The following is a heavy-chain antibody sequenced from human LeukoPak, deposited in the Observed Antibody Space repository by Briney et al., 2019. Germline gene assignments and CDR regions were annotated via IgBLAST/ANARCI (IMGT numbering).Heavy chain of an antibody. CDR2: INPNSGGT. CDR3: AREYGSGSTGGWFDP. CDR1: GYTFTCYY. D-gene: IGHD3-10*01. J-gene: IGHJ5*02. V-gene: IGHV1-2*02. Sequence: APVKVSCKASGYTFTCYYMHWVRQAPGQGLEWMGWINPNSGGTNYAQKFQGRVTMTRDTSISTAYMELSRLRSDDTAVYYCAREYGSGSTGGWFDPWGQGTLVTVSS.